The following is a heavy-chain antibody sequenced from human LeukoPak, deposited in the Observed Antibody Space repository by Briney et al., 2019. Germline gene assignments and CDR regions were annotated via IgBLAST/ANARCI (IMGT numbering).Heavy chain of an antibody. CDR3: AKLKGVDYDFWSGLIGY. V-gene: IGHV3-23*01. CDR2: ISGSGDST. D-gene: IGHD3-3*01. J-gene: IGHJ4*02. CDR1: GFTFRSYA. Sequence: GGSLRLSCAASGFTFRSYAMSWVRQAPGKGLEWVSGISGSGDSTYYADSVRGRFTISRDNSKNTLYLQMNSLRVEDTAVYYCAKLKGVDYDFWSGLIGYWGQGTLVTVSS.